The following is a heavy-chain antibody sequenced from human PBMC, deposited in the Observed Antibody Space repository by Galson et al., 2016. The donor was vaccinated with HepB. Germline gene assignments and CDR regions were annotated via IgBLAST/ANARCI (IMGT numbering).Heavy chain of an antibody. CDR3: ATEGPVGAAANDEWGLDV. V-gene: IGHV1-8*01. J-gene: IGHJ6*02. Sequence: SVKVSCKASGYTFINYHINWVRQAPGQGLEWMGWMNPNTAITGYAQKFQGRVTMTRNTSISTAYMELSSLTSEDTAVYYCATEGPVGAAANDEWGLDVWGQGTTVTVSS. CDR2: MNPNTAIT. D-gene: IGHD2-2*01. CDR1: GYTFINYH.